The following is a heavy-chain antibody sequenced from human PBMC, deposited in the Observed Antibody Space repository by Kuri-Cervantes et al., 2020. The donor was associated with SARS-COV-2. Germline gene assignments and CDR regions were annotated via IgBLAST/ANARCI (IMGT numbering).Heavy chain of an antibody. V-gene: IGHV3-23*03. Sequence: GGSLRLSCAASGFTISSYAMSWVRQAPGKGLEWVSVIYSGGSSTYYADSVKGRFTISRDNSKNTLYLQMNSLRAEDTAVYYCAKGGLDSGWGYWGQGTLVTVSS. D-gene: IGHD6-19*01. CDR1: GFTISSYA. CDR2: IYSGGSST. CDR3: AKGGLDSGWGY. J-gene: IGHJ4*02.